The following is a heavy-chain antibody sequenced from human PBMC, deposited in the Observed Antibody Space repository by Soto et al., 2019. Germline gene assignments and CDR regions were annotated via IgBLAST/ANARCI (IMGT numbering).Heavy chain of an antibody. CDR3: VTSSKDFTDHYDLHGMAV. CDR1: GFTFSNSA. CDR2: IKSKSDGVTS. D-gene: IGHD3-22*01. V-gene: IGHV3-15*07. J-gene: IGHJ6*04. Sequence: EVQLVESGGGLVKPGGSLRLSCAASGFTFSNSAMNWVRQGPGKGLEWVARIKSKSDGVTSDYAAPVKGRFTISRDDSRNTLYLQMSSLKTVDSCVYYCVTSSKDFTDHYDLHGMAVVGEGSTVTVSS.